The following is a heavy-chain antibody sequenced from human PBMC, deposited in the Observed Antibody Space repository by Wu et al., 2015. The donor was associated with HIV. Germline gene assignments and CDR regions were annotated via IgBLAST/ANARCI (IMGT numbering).Heavy chain of an antibody. Sequence: QVQLVQSGAEVREPGASVKVSCKPSGYTFTNYYIHWVRQAPGQGLEWMGVIDPVVGGRTSYAQKFQGRVTMTTDTSTNTVYMDLSSLRSADTAIYFCARADAYGDLDYVGQGTXVTVSS. CDR3: ARADAYGDLDY. CDR2: IDPVVGGRT. D-gene: IGHD4-17*01. V-gene: IGHV1-46*01. J-gene: IGHJ4*02. CDR1: GYTFTNYY.